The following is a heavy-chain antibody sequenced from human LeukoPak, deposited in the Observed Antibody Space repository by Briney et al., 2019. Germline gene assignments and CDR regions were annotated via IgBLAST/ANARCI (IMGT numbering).Heavy chain of an antibody. CDR2: IYPGDSDT. Sequence: GASLKISCNGSGYSFTSYWIGWVRQMPAEGLEWMGIIYPGDSDTRYSPSFQGQVTISADKSISTAYLQWSSLKASDTAMYYCARHGAIAVAGSGGSFDIWSQGTMVTVSS. V-gene: IGHV5-51*01. CDR1: GYSFTSYW. D-gene: IGHD6-19*01. CDR3: ARHGAIAVAGSGGSFDI. J-gene: IGHJ3*02.